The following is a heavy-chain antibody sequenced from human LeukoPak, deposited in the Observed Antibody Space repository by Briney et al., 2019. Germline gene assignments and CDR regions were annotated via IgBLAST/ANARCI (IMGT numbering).Heavy chain of an antibody. D-gene: IGHD3-9*01. CDR1: GFTFDDYA. V-gene: IGHV3-9*03. CDR2: ISWNSGSR. Sequence: PGGSLRLSCAASGFTFDDYAMHWVRQAPGKGLEWVSGISWNSGSRGYANSVKGRFTISRDNAKNSLYLQMNSLRAEDMALYYCAKDIRYSNLSGSAFDIWGQGTMVTVSS. CDR3: AKDIRYSNLSGSAFDI. J-gene: IGHJ3*02.